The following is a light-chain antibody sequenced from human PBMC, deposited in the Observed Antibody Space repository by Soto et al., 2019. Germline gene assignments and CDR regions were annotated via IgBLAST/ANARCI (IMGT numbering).Light chain of an antibody. CDR2: EVS. Sequence: QSALTQPPSASGSPGQSVTISCTGTSSDVGGYNYVSWYQRHPGKAPKLMIYEVSQRPSRVPDRFSGSKSGNTASLAVSGLQADDEAEYFCSSYAGSNSWVFGGGTKLTVL. J-gene: IGLJ2*01. CDR1: SSDVGGYNY. V-gene: IGLV2-8*01. CDR3: SSYAGSNSWV.